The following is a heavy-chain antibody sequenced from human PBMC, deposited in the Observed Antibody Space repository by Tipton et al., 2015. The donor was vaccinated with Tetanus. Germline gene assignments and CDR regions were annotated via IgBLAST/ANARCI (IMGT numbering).Heavy chain of an antibody. V-gene: IGHV4-30-4*01. CDR1: GASISSGGYF. Sequence: TLSLTCSVSGASISSGGYFWNWIRHRPGQGLEWIVSIYYSGSTDYNPSLKSRVAISVDTSKNQFSLKLSSVTAADTAVYYCARTWGVWVTSIDAFDIWGQGTKVAVSS. D-gene: IGHD3-16*01. J-gene: IGHJ3*02. CDR2: IYYSGST. CDR3: ARTWGVWVTSIDAFDI.